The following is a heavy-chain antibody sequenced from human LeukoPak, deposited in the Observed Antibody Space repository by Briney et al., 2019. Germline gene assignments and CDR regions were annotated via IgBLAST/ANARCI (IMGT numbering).Heavy chain of an antibody. J-gene: IGHJ3*02. CDR1: GYTFTGYY. CDR3: ARGPYYYYNSAFDI. CDR2: INPNSGGT. D-gene: IGHD3-22*01. Sequence: GASVKVSCKASGYTFTGYYMHWVRQAPGQGLEWMGWINPNSGGTNYAQKFQGRVTMTRDTSISTAYMELRRLGSDDTAVYYCARGPYYYYNSAFDIWGQGTMVTVSS. V-gene: IGHV1-2*02.